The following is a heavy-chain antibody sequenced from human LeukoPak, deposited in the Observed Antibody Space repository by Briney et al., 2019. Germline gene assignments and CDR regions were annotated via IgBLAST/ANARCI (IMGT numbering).Heavy chain of an antibody. CDR1: GGSISSGGYS. J-gene: IGHJ5*02. V-gene: IGHV4-30-2*05. CDR3: ARVTCTNGVCENWFDP. Sequence: SQTLSLTCAVSGGSISSGGYSWSWIRQPPGKGLEWIGYIYHSGSTYYNPSLKSRVTISVDTSKNQFSLKLSSVTAADTAVYYCARVTCTNGVCENWFDPWGQGTLVTVSS. CDR2: IYHSGST. D-gene: IGHD2-8*01.